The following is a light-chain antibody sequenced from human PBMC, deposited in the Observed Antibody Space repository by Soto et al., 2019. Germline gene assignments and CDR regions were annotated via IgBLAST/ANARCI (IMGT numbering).Light chain of an antibody. CDR2: EVS. CDR1: SSDVGGYNY. CDR3: SSYTSGTTPI. V-gene: IGLV2-14*01. Sequence: QSALTQPASVSGSPGQSIAISCTGTSSDVGGYNYVSWYQQHPGRAPKLMIYEVSNRPSGVSDRFSGSKSGNTASLTISWLQPEDEADYYCSSYTSGTTPIYGGGTKLTVL. J-gene: IGLJ2*01.